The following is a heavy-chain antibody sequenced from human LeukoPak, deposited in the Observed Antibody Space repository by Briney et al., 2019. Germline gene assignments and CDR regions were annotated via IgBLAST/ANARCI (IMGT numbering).Heavy chain of an antibody. V-gene: IGHV1-69*02. Sequence: GASVKVSCKASGGTFSSYTISWVRQAPGQGLEWMGRIIPILGIANYAQKFQGRVTITADKSTSTAYMELSSLRSEDTAVYYCARSLTPGGFDYWGQGTLVTVSS. J-gene: IGHJ4*02. D-gene: IGHD1-1*01. CDR3: ARSLTPGGFDY. CDR2: IIPILGIA. CDR1: GGTFSSYT.